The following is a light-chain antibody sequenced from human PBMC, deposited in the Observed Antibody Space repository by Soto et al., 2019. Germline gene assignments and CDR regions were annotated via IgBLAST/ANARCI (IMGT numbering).Light chain of an antibody. V-gene: IGKV3-15*01. CDR3: QQSTNWPLT. CDR1: QSVSRD. CDR2: GAS. J-gene: IGKJ4*01. Sequence: EIVMTQSPATLSVSPGERATLSCRASQSVSRDLGSYQQNHGQAPRLLSYGASTRATGVPARFSGSGSGTELTLAIRSLQSEDFAIYYCQQSTNWPLTFGGGTKLEIK.